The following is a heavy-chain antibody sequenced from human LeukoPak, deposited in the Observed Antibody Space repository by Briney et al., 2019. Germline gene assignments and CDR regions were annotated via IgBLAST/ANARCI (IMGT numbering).Heavy chain of an antibody. J-gene: IGHJ4*02. CDR3: VKDLQLWLHGY. CDR2: ISYDGSNK. D-gene: IGHD5-18*01. Sequence: GGSLRLSCAASGFTFSSYGMHWVRQAPGKGLEWVAVISYDGSNKYYADSVKGRFTISRDNSKNTLYLQMNSLRAEDTAVYHCVKDLQLWLHGYWGQGTLVTVSS. CDR1: GFTFSSYG. V-gene: IGHV3-30*18.